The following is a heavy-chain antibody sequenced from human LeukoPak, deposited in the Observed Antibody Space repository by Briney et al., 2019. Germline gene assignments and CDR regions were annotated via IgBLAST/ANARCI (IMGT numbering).Heavy chain of an antibody. CDR2: INPSGGST. J-gene: IGHJ4*02. D-gene: IGHD3-10*01. CDR3: ARDGAYGSGTLFLYYFDS. Sequence: ASVKVSCKASGYTFTNYYMHWVRQAPGQGLEWMGIINPSGGSTRYAQKFQGRVTMTRGTSTSTVYMELSSLRSDDTAVYYCARDGAYGSGTLFLYYFDSWGQGTLVTVSS. V-gene: IGHV1-46*01. CDR1: GYTFTNYY.